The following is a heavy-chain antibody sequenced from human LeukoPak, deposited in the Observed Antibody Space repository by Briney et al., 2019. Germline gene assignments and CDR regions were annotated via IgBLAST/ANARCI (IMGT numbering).Heavy chain of an antibody. Sequence: PGGSLRLSCAASGFTVSNNYMRWVRQAPGKGLEWVSLIYSGGATFYADSVKGRFTISRDNSKNTLYLQMNSLRAEDTAVYYCAKRTRRYSSGWYVFDYWGQGTLVTVSS. CDR1: GFTVSNNY. V-gene: IGHV3-53*01. J-gene: IGHJ4*02. CDR2: IYSGGAT. CDR3: AKRTRRYSSGWYVFDY. D-gene: IGHD6-19*01.